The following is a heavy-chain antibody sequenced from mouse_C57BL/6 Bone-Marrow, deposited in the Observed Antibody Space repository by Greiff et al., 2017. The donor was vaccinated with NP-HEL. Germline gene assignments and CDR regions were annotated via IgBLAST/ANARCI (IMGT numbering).Heavy chain of an antibody. D-gene: IGHD1-1*01. CDR2: ISDGGSYT. J-gene: IGHJ2*01. CDR1: GFTFSSYA. CDR3: ARVFYYYGSSLDY. Sequence: EVHLVESGGGLVKPGGSLKLSCAASGFTFSSYAMSWVRQTPEKRLEWVATISDGGSYTYYPDNVKGRITISRDNAKNNLYLQMSHLKSEDTAMYYCARVFYYYGSSLDYWGQGTTLTVSS. V-gene: IGHV5-4*01.